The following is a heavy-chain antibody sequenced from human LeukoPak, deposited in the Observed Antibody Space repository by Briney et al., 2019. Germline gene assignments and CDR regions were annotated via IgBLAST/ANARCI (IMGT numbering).Heavy chain of an antibody. CDR1: GFTFTTYW. J-gene: IGHJ4*02. Sequence: GGSLRLSCADSGFTFTTYWMGWVRQAPGKGPEWVANINQVGSSKYFVDSVKGRFIISRDNAKNSLYLQMNSLRDEDTAVYYCANLGPPGRDHYLESWGQGTLVTVSS. CDR3: ANLGPPGRDHYLES. CDR2: INQVGSSK. D-gene: IGHD5-24*01. V-gene: IGHV3-7*01.